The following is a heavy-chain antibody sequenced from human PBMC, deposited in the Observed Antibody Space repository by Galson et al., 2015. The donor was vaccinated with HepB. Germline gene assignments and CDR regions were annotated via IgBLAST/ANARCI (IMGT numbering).Heavy chain of an antibody. D-gene: IGHD2-21*02. CDR2: VTGSGGST. J-gene: IGHJ4*02. CDR3: AKVYEAYCGGDCYSYFDY. V-gene: IGHV3-23*01. Sequence: SLRLSCAASGFTFSSYAMSWVRQAPGKGLEWVSGVTGSGGSTNYADSVKGRFSISRDNFEDTLYLQMNSLRAEDTAVYYCAKVYEAYCGGDCYSYFDYWGQGTLVTVSS. CDR1: GFTFSSYA.